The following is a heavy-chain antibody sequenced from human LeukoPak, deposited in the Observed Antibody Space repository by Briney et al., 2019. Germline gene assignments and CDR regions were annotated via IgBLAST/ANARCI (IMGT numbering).Heavy chain of an antibody. CDR2: LSSNGDCT. J-gene: IGHJ4*02. CDR1: GFTFTSYA. CDR3: AKVRLRLRAAAGIGLCDY. D-gene: IGHD6-13*01. V-gene: IGHV3-64*01. Sequence: GGSLRLSCAASGFTFTSYAMHWVRQAPGKGLEYVSTLSSNGDCTYYANSVKGRFTISRDNSRNTLYLQMNSLRAEDTAVYYCAKVRLRLRAAAGIGLCDYWGQGTLVTVSS.